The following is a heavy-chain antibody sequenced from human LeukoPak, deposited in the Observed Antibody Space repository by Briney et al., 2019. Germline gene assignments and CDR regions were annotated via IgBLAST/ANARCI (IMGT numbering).Heavy chain of an antibody. D-gene: IGHD3-10*01. CDR1: GGSVSSGTNY. J-gene: IGHJ4*02. V-gene: IGHV4-61*01. CDR3: ARHSGNYLSPLDY. CDR2: IYYSGTT. Sequence: KPSETLSLTCNVSGGSVSSGTNYWSWIRQPPGKGLEWIGYIYYSGTTNYNPSLKSRVTISVDTSKNQFSLKLSSVTAADTAVYYCARHSGNYLSPLDYWGQGTLVTVSS.